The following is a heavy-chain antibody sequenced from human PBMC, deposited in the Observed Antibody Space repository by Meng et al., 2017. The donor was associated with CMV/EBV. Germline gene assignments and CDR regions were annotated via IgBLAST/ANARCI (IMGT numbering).Heavy chain of an antibody. CDR1: GFTFSSYW. D-gene: IGHD3-10*01. CDR3: ASSAGGHYYYYGMDV. CDR2: IKQDGSEK. V-gene: IGHV3-7*03. J-gene: IGHJ6*02. Sequence: GESLKISCAASGFTFSSYWMSWVRQAPGKGLEWVANIKQDGSEKYYVDSVKGRFTISRDNAKNSLYLQMNSLRAEDTAVYYCASSAGGHYYYYGMDVWGQGTTVTVSS.